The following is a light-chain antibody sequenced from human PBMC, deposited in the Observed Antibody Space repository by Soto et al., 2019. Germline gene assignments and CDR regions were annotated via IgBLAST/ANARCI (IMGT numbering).Light chain of an antibody. V-gene: IGLV1-40*01. J-gene: IGLJ3*02. Sequence: QSVLTQPPSVSGAPGQRVTISCTDSSSNIGAGYDVHWYQQLPGTAPKLLIYGNSNRPSGVPDRFSGSKSGTSASLAITGLQAEDEADYYCQSYDSSLSAWVFGGGTKVTVL. CDR2: GNS. CDR1: SSNIGAGYD. CDR3: QSYDSSLSAWV.